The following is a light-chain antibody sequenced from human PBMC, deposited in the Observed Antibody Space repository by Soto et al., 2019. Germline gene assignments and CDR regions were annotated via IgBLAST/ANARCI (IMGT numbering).Light chain of an antibody. CDR3: QQYGSSGT. V-gene: IGKV3-20*01. J-gene: IGKJ1*01. CDR1: QSVSSY. CDR2: GAS. Sequence: PATLSLSPGERATLSCRASQSVSSYSAWYQQKPGQAPRLLIYGASNRATGIPDRFSGSGSGTDFTLTISRLEHEDFAVYYCQQYGSSGTFGQGTKVDIK.